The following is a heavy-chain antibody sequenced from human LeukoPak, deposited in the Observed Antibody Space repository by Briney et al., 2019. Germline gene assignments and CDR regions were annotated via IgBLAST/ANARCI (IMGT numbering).Heavy chain of an antibody. CDR2: IWYDGSNK. J-gene: IGHJ1*01. CDR1: GFTFSSYG. D-gene: IGHD3-22*01. Sequence: GGSLRLSCAASGFTFSSYGMHWVRQAPGKGPEWVAVIWYDGSNKYYADSVKGRFTISRDNSKNTLYLQMNSLRAEDTAVYYCARFPYYYDSSGYDYFQHWGQGTLVTVSS. CDR3: ARFPYYYDSSGYDYFQH. V-gene: IGHV3-33*01.